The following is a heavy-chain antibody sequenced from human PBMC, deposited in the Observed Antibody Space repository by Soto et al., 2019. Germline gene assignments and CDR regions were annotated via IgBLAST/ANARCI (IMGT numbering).Heavy chain of an antibody. D-gene: IGHD3-10*01. CDR2: INHSGST. Sequence: QVQLQQWGAGLLKPSETLSLTCSVYGGTFRSYYWTWIRQSPGKGLEWIGEINHSGSTNYNPSLNSRVTISLATSKNMFSLKLQSVAAADTAVYYWATGDFNYFGSGSSQNFYYYGMDVWGAGTTVTVSS. V-gene: IGHV4-34*01. CDR3: ATGDFNYFGSGSSQNFYYYGMDV. CDR1: GGTFRSYY. J-gene: IGHJ6*01.